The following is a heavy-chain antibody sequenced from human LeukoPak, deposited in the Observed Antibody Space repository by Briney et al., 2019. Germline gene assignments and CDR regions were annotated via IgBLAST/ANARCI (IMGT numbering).Heavy chain of an antibody. D-gene: IGHD3-3*01. V-gene: IGHV3-20*04. CDR2: INWNGGST. CDR3: ARGPAGYYDFWSGYLDYMDV. J-gene: IGHJ6*03. CDR1: GFAFDEHG. Sequence: GGSLRLSCSASGFAFDEHGMSWVRQAPEKGLEWVSGINWNGGSTGYADSVKGRFTISRDNAKNSLYLQMNSLRAEDTALYYCARGPAGYYDFWSGYLDYMDVWGKGTTVTVSS.